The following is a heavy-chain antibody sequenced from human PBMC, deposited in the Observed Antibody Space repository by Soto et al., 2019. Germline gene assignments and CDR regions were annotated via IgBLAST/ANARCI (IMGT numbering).Heavy chain of an antibody. V-gene: IGHV1-46*01. D-gene: IGHD1-1*01. CDR2: VNPNGGST. Sequence: QVQLVQSGAEVKKPGASVKVSCKASGYTFTNCYMHWVRQAPGQGLERMGIVNPNGGSTSYAQKFQGRVTMTRDTSTSTVYMELSSLRSEDTAVYYCARDKFGYTSGKYYYSGLDVWGQGTTVTVSS. J-gene: IGHJ6*02. CDR3: ARDKFGYTSGKYYYSGLDV. CDR1: GYTFTNCY.